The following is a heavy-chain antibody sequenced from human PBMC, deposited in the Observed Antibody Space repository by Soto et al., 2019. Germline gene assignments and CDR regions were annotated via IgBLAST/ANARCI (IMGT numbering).Heavy chain of an antibody. J-gene: IGHJ4*02. CDR2: FDPEDGET. CDR1: GYSLTEFA. D-gene: IGHD2-15*01. V-gene: IGHV1-24*01. CDR3: ATAPSGVVVVAATFVY. Sequence: ASVKVSCKIFGYSLTEFAMHWVRQAPGKGLEWMGGFDPEDGETIYAQKFQGRVTMTEDTSTDTAYMDLSSLRSEDTAVYSCATAPSGVVVVAATFVYWGPG.